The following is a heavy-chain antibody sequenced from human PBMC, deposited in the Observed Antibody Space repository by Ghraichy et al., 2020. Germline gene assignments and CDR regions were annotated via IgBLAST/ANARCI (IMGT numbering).Heavy chain of an antibody. V-gene: IGHV1-46*01. J-gene: IGHJ4*02. CDR2: IKASGEST. Sequence: ASVKVSCKTARDNVCTYLLHLVRESRRQGVERMGIIKASGESTIFAQKFQGRVTLTLDTSTTIVTMEVSSLTSEDTAVYYCARELPDSFNFDYWGQGTLVTVSS. CDR1: RDNVCTYL. CDR3: ARELPDSFNFDY. D-gene: IGHD2-21*01.